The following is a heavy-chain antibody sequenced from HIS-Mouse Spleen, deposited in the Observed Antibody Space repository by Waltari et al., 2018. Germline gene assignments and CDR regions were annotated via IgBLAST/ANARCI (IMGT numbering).Heavy chain of an antibody. CDR3: AREIPYSSSWYDWYFDL. D-gene: IGHD6-13*01. CDR1: GGPISSSSYH. J-gene: IGHJ2*01. CDR2: IYYSGST. Sequence: QLQLQESGPGLVKPSETLSLTCPVSGGPISSSSYHWGWIRQHPGKGLEWIGSIYYSGSTYYNPSLKSRVTISVDTSKNQFSLKLSSVTAADTAVYYCAREIPYSSSWYDWYFDLWGRGTLVTVSS. V-gene: IGHV4-39*07.